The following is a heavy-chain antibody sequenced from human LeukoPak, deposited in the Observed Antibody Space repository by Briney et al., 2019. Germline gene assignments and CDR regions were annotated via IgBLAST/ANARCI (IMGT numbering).Heavy chain of an antibody. CDR3: AKDMPLYCGGDCYSNFDY. J-gene: IGHJ4*02. CDR1: GFTVSSNY. CDR2: IYSGGST. V-gene: IGHV3-66*01. D-gene: IGHD2-21*02. Sequence: GGSLRLSCAASGFTVSSNYMSWVRQAPGKGLEWVSVIYSGGSTYYVDSVKGRFTISRDNSKNTLYLQMNSLRAEDTAVYYCAKDMPLYCGGDCYSNFDYWGQGTLVTVSS.